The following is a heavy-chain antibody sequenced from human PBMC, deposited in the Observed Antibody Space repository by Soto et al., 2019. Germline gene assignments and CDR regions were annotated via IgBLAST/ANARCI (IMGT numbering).Heavy chain of an antibody. D-gene: IGHD6-19*01. J-gene: IGHJ4*02. Sequence: GGSLRLSCAASGFTFSSYSMNWVRQAPGKGLEWVSAISGSCGSIYYADSVKGRFTISRDNSKNTLYLQMNSLRAEDTAVYYCAKSIVSSGPQFDYWGQGTLVTVSS. V-gene: IGHV3-23*01. CDR2: ISGSCGSI. CDR3: AKSIVSSGPQFDY. CDR1: GFTFSSYS.